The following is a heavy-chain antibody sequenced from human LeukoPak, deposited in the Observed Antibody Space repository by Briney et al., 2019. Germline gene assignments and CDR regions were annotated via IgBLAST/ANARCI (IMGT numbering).Heavy chain of an antibody. CDR3: ARDGETRAIVATIEY. J-gene: IGHJ4*02. CDR1: GFTFSSYG. D-gene: IGHD5-12*01. Sequence: GGSLRLSCAASGFTFSSYGMHWVRQAPGKGLEWVAVIWYDGSNKYYEDSVKGRFTISRDNSKNTLYLQMNSLRAEDTAVYYCARDGETRAIVATIEYWGQGTLVTVSS. CDR2: IWYDGSNK. V-gene: IGHV3-33*01.